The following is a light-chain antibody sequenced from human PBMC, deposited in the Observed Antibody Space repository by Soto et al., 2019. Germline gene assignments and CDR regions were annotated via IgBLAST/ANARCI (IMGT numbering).Light chain of an antibody. CDR2: GAS. J-gene: IGKJ1*01. V-gene: IGKV3-20*01. CDR3: HQCGRAPRT. Sequence: EVVLTQSPGTLSLSPGEKATLSCRASQTVTNTYIAWYQQKPGQPPRLLIYGASNRAAGIPERFSGSGSGTDVTLTISSLEPDDFAVYFCHQCGRAPRTFGQGTRVDIK. CDR1: QTVTNTY.